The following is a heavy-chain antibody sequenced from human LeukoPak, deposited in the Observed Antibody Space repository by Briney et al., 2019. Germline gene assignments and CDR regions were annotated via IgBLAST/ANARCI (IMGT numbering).Heavy chain of an antibody. D-gene: IGHD2-21*02. V-gene: IGHV4-30-2*01. J-gene: IGHJ5*02. Sequence: SETLSLTCAVSGGPISSGGYPWSWIRQPPGKGLEWIGYIYHSGSTYYNPSLKSRVTISVDRSKNQFSLKLSSVTAADTAVYYCARGPYCGGDCYLFDPWGQGTLVTVSS. CDR3: ARGPYCGGDCYLFDP. CDR1: GGPISSGGYP. CDR2: IYHSGST.